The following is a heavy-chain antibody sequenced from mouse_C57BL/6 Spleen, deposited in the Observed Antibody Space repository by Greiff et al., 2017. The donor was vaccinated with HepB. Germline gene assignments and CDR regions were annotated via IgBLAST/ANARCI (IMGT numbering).Heavy chain of an antibody. CDR1: GYTFTSYW. CDR3: ARPINRDENWCAY. CDR2: IYPGSGST. Sequence: VQLQQPGAELVKPGASVKMSCKASGYTFTSYWITWVKQRPGQGLEWIGDIYPGSGSTNYNEKFKSKATLTVDTSSSTAYMQLSSLTSEDSAVYYCARPINRDENWCAYGGKGTLVTVSA. J-gene: IGHJ3*01. D-gene: IGHD4-1*01. V-gene: IGHV1-55*01.